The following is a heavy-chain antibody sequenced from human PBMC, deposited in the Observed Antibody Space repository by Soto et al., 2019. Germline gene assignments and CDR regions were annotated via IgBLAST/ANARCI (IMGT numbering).Heavy chain of an antibody. V-gene: IGHV4-59*01. CDR2: IYYSGST. J-gene: IGHJ2*01. Sequence: QVQLQESGPGLVKPSETLSLTCTVSGGSISSYYWSWIRQPPGKGLEWIGYIYYSGSTNYNPSLKSRVTISVAPSKNRFSRKLSSVTAADPAVYYCAGGGAPPGIAARPGGWYFDLWGRGTLVTVSS. D-gene: IGHD6-6*01. CDR1: GGSISSYY. CDR3: AGGGAPPGIAARPGGWYFDL.